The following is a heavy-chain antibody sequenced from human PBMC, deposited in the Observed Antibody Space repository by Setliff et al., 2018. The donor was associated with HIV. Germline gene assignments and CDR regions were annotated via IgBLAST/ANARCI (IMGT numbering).Heavy chain of an antibody. CDR1: GFTFSHYA. J-gene: IGHJ5*02. D-gene: IGHD3-22*01. CDR3: ARSYTTYYYDSNDYYPNWFAP. CDR2: ISHDGSNN. Sequence: PGGSLRLSCAAPGFTFSHYAMHWVRQAPGKGLEWVAVISHDGSNNNYADSVKGRFTISRDNSKNTLYLQMNSLRAEDTAVYYCARSYTTYYYDSNDYYPNWFAPWGQGTLVTVSS. V-gene: IGHV3-30*01.